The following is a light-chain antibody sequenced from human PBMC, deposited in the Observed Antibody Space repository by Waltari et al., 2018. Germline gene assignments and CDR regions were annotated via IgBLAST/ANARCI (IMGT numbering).Light chain of an antibody. V-gene: IGKV2-30*02. CDR1: KSLVHTDGNTY. CDR3: MQGSHWPRT. J-gene: IGKJ2*01. Sequence: DVVMTQSPLSLPVTLGQQASISCRSSKSLVHTDGNTYLNWFQQRPGQPPRRLIYKISRRESGVPDRFSGSGSGTDFTLKISRVEAEDVGVYYCMQGSHWPRTFGQGTKLEI. CDR2: KIS.